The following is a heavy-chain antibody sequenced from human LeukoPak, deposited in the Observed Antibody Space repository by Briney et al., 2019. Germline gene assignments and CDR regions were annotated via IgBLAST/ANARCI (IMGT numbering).Heavy chain of an antibody. V-gene: IGHV1-46*01. CDR3: ARDHVDDIPMIKDY. CDR1: GYTFTSYH. J-gene: IGHJ4*02. D-gene: IGHD2-8*01. CDR2: INLSGGST. Sequence: ASVKVSCKASGYTFTSYHMHWVRQAPGQGLEWMGLINLSGGSTTYAQRFQGRVTLTRDTSTSTVYMELSSLRSEDTAVYYCARDHVDDIPMIKDYWGQGTLVTVSS.